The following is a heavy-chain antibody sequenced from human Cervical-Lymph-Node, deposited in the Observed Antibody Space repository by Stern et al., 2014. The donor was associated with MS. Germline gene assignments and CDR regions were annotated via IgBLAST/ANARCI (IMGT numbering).Heavy chain of an antibody. CDR1: GFTFSSYA. CDR3: ASLSYYYDSSGYSDAFDI. J-gene: IGHJ3*02. V-gene: IGHV3-30-3*01. CDR2: ISYDGSNK. D-gene: IGHD3-22*01. Sequence: VQLVESGGGVVQPGRSLRLSCAASGFTFSSYAMHWVRQAPGQGLEWVAVISYDGSNKSYAYSVKGRVTISRDNSKNTLYLQMNSLRAEDTAVYYCASLSYYYDSSGYSDAFDIWGQGTMVTVSS.